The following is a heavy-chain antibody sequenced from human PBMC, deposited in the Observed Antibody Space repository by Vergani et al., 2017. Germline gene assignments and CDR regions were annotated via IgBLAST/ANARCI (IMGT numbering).Heavy chain of an antibody. CDR1: GGSISSYY. J-gene: IGHJ2*01. CDR3: ARDGGSYWYINL. V-gene: IGHV4-59*01. Sequence: QVQLQESGPGLVKPLETLSLTCTVSGGSISSYYWSWIRQPPGKGLEWIGYIYYSGSTNYNPSLKSRVTISVDTSKNQFSLKLSSVTTADTAVYYCARDGGSYWYINLWGRGTLVTVSS. CDR2: IYYSGST.